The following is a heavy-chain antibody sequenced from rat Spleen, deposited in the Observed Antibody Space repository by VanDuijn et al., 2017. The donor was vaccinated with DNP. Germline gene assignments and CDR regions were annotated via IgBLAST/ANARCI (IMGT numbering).Heavy chain of an antibody. V-gene: IGHV5-20*01. Sequence: EVQLVESGGGLVQPGRSLKLSCAVSGLTLNDYYMAWVRQAPTKGLEWVASITYDGGNIYYRDSVKGRFIISRDNAKSSLYLQMDSLRSEDTATYYCVTRGKYGGYDYWGQGVMVTVSS. D-gene: IGHD1-11*01. CDR1: GLTLNDYY. J-gene: IGHJ2*01. CDR2: ITYDGGNI. CDR3: VTRGKYGGYDY.